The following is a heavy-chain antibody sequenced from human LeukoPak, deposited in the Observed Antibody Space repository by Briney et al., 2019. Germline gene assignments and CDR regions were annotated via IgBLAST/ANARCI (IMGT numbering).Heavy chain of an antibody. V-gene: IGHV4-61*02. J-gene: IGHJ5*02. D-gene: IGHD1-26*01. CDR3: ARGLRGWEGWFDP. Sequence: SQTLSLTCTVSGGSISSGSYYWSWIRQPAGKGLEWIGRIYTSGSTNYNPSLKSRVTISVDTSKNQFSLKLSSVTAADTAVYYCARGLRGWEGWFDPWGQGTLVTVSS. CDR2: IYTSGST. CDR1: GGSISSGSYY.